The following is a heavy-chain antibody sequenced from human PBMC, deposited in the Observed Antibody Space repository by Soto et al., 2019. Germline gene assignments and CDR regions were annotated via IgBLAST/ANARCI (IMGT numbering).Heavy chain of an antibody. D-gene: IGHD4-4*01. CDR3: AKQHSLSWYFDL. CDR1: GFTFSSYG. Sequence: QVQLVESGGGVVQPGRSLRLSCAASGFTFSSYGMHWVRQAPGKGLEWVAVISYDGSNKYYADSVKGRFTISRDNSKNTLYLQMNSLRAEDTAVYYCAKQHSLSWYFDLWGRGTLVTVSS. J-gene: IGHJ2*01. V-gene: IGHV3-30*18. CDR2: ISYDGSNK.